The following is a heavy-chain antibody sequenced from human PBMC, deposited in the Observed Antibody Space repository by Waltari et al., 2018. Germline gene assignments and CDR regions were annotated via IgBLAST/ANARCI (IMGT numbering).Heavy chain of an antibody. CDR1: GFTFDDYA. Sequence: LSCAASGFTFDDYAMHWVRQAPGKGLEWVSGISWNSGSIGYADSVKGRFTISRDNAKNSLYLQMNSLRAEDTALYYCAKAKEYSSSNDAFDIWGQGTMVTVSS. J-gene: IGHJ3*02. CDR2: ISWNSGSI. CDR3: AKAKEYSSSNDAFDI. D-gene: IGHD6-6*01. V-gene: IGHV3-9*01.